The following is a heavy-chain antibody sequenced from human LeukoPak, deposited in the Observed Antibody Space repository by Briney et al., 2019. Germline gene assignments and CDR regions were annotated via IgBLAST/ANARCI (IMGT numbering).Heavy chain of an antibody. V-gene: IGHV3-20*04. J-gene: IGHJ4*02. Sequence: PGGSLRPSCAASGFTFDDYGMSWVRQAPGKGLEWVSGINWNGGSTLYAGSVKGRFTISSDSARNSLYLQMNGLRAEDTAFYYCARLSRNYDFLTGYYNFGSPDYWGQGTLVTVSS. CDR2: INWNGGST. D-gene: IGHD3-9*01. CDR1: GFTFDDYG. CDR3: ARLSRNYDFLTGYYNFGSPDY.